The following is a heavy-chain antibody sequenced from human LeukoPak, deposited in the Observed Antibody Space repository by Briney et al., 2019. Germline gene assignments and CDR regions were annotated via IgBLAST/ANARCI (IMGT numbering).Heavy chain of an antibody. J-gene: IGHJ5*02. CDR1: GYTFTSYG. Sequence: ASVKVSCKASGYTFTSYGISWVRQAPGQGPEWMGWISAYSTYNGNTNYAQKLQGRVTMTTDTSTSTAYMELRSLRSDDTAVYYCARAKPGAHASIWFDPWGQGTLVTVSS. D-gene: IGHD3-10*01. V-gene: IGHV1-18*01. CDR2: ISAYSTYNGNT. CDR3: ARAKPGAHASIWFDP.